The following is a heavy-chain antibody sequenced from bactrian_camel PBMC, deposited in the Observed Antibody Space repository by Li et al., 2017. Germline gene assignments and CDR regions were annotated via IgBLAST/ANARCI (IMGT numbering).Heavy chain of an antibody. D-gene: IGHD2*01. V-gene: IGHV3S63*01. CDR2: IGRDGIT. Sequence: HVQLVESGGGSVQAGGSLKLSCAASGLTAKYNSYCMGWFRQAPGKEREGVACIGRDGITMYSDSVKGRFTISQDNAKNTVYLQMNSLKPEDTAMYYCAARGPYCYTKLSVRDFTYWGQGTQVTVS. CDR1: GLTAKYNSYC. CDR3: AARGPYCYTKLSVRDFTY. J-gene: IGHJ6*01.